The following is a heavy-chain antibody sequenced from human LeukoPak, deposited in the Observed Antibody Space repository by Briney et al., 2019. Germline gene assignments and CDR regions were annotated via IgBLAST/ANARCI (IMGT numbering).Heavy chain of an antibody. CDR2: IYAAGNT. V-gene: IGHV3-66*01. CDR1: GFTISSSY. D-gene: IGHD6-19*01. Sequence: GGSLRLFCVGSGFTISSSYMTWVRQAPGKGLEWVSHIYAAGNTHYADSVKGKFTISRDISKNTVYLQMNSLRAEDTAVYYCARDNGWLGTFDYWGQGTLVTVAS. CDR3: ARDNGWLGTFDY. J-gene: IGHJ4*02.